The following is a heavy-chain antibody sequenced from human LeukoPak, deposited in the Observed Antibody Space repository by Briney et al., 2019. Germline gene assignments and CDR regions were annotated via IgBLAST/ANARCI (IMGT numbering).Heavy chain of an antibody. CDR1: GFTFRTYW. CDR3: AKDLTYSGYDYGD. CDR2: INEDGSIT. D-gene: IGHD5-12*01. J-gene: IGHJ4*02. V-gene: IGHV3-74*01. Sequence: GSLRLSCAVSGFTFRTYWMHWVRQVPGEGLVWVSRINEDGSITNYADSVKGRFSISRDNAKNTLYLQMNSLRAEDTAVYYCAKDLTYSGYDYGDWGQGTLVTVSS.